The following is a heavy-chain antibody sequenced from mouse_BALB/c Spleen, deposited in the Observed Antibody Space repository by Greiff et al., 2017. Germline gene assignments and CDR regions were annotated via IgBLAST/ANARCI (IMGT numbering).Heavy chain of an antibody. CDR3: ARVYGNYAIFDY. CDR1: GFTFTDYY. CDR2: IRNKANGYTT. J-gene: IGHJ2*01. Sequence: DVMLVESGGGLVQPGGSLRLSCATSGFTFTDYYMSWVRQPPGKALEWLGFIRNKANGYTTEYSASVKGRFTISRDNSQSILYLQMNTLRAEDSATYYCARVYGNYAIFDYWGQGTTLTVSS. V-gene: IGHV7-3*02. D-gene: IGHD2-1*01.